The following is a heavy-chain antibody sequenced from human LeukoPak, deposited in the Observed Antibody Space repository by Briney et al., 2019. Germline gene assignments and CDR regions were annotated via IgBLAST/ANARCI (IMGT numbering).Heavy chain of an antibody. CDR1: GYSFTSYW. CDR2: IYPGDSDT. D-gene: IGHD3-22*01. J-gene: IGHJ4*02. V-gene: IGHV5-51*01. Sequence: GESLKISCQGSGYSFTSYWIGWVRQMPGKGLEWMGIIYPGDSDTRYSPSFQGQVTISADKSISTAYLQWSGLKASDTAMYYCARHYYYDSSGPSSFDYWGQGTLVTVSS. CDR3: ARHYYYDSSGPSSFDY.